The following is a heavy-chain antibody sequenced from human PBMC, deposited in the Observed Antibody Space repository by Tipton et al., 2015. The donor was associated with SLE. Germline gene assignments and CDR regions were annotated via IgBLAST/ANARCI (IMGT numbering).Heavy chain of an antibody. D-gene: IGHD6-13*01. CDR2: IWYEGSNK. Sequence: SLRLSCDVSGYSISSAYYWGWIRQPPGKGLEWVAVIWYEGSNKYYADSVKGRFTISRDNSKNTLYLQMNSLRAEDTAVYYCARVVQGIEGYFDLWGRGTLVTVSS. CDR1: GYSISSAYY. J-gene: IGHJ2*01. CDR3: ARVVQGIEGYFDL. V-gene: IGHV3-33*08.